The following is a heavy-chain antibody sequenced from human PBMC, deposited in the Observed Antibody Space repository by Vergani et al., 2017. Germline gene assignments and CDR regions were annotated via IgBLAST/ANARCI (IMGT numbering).Heavy chain of an antibody. J-gene: IGHJ4*02. CDR3: AVRPRVNMVRGEILTKRTFDY. V-gene: IGHV4-59*01. D-gene: IGHD3-10*01. Sequence: QVQLQESGPGLVKPSETLSLTCTVSGSSISSYYWSWIRQAPGKGLEWIGYIYYSGSTDSNPSLKSRVTISVDESKNQFSLKLTSVTAADTAMYFCAVRPRVNMVRGEILTKRTFDYWSPGTLVTVSS. CDR1: GSSISSYY. CDR2: IYYSGST.